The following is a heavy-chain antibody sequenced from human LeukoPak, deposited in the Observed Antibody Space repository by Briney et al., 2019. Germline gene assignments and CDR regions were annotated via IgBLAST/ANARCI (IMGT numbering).Heavy chain of an antibody. CDR2: ISSSSSYI. Sequence: GGSLRLSCAASGFTFSSYSMNWVRQAPGKGLEWVSSISSSSSYIYYADSVKGRFTISRDNAKNSLYLQMNSLRAEDTAVYYCARDVEYYDILTGYYNLEYFQHWGQGTLVTVSS. CDR1: GFTFSSYS. D-gene: IGHD3-9*01. J-gene: IGHJ1*01. CDR3: ARDVEYYDILTGYYNLEYFQH. V-gene: IGHV3-21*01.